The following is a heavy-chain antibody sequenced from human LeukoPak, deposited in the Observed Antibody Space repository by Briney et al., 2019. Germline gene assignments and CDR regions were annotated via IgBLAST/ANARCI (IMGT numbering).Heavy chain of an antibody. V-gene: IGHV3-15*01. CDR1: GFTFSNTW. Sequence: GGSLRLSCAASGFTFSNTWMNWGRQAPGKGLEWVGRIQSKTDGGTTEYAAPVKGRFTISRDDSKTTLYLQMNSLKTEDTAVYYCATLTVRGVINIWGQGTLVTVSS. J-gene: IGHJ4*02. D-gene: IGHD3-10*01. CDR3: ATLTVRGVINI. CDR2: IQSKTDGGTT.